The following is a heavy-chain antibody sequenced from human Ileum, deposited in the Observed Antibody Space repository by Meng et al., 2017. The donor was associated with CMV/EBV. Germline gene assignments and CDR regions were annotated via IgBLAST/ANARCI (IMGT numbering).Heavy chain of an antibody. CDR1: AYPLHRFD. CDR3: ARASGGKGDRQLDF. J-gene: IGHJ4*02. V-gene: IGHV1-8*01. D-gene: IGHD2-15*01. Sequence: SAYPLHRFDINWVGQATGKGPEWMGWKNPNSGNTGYAEMFQGRITMTRNTSISTAYMELSGLRSEDTAVYYCARASGGKGDRQLDFWGQGTLVTVSS. CDR2: KNPNSGNT.